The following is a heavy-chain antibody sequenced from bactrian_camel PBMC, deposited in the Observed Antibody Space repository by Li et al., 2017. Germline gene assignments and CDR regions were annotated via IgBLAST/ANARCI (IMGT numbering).Heavy chain of an antibody. Sequence: VQLVESGGGSVQSGGPLRLSCAASGFTFSSHDMSWVRQAPGKGLEWVSNIYTDGITHYADSVKGRFTISKDNAKSTLYLQMNSLKPEDTAVYYCAADSVLSPYVTTWYTPGGRFGYWGQGTQVTVS. CDR3: AADSVLSPYVTTWYTPGGRFGY. V-gene: IGHV3S10*01. CDR2: IYTDGIT. D-gene: IGHD6*01. J-gene: IGHJ6*01. CDR1: GFTFSSHD.